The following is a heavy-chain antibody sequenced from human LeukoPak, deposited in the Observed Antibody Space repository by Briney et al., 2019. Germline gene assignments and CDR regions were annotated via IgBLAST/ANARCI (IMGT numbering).Heavy chain of an antibody. D-gene: IGHD3-3*01. CDR3: ARGGDDFWSGYYPYDY. V-gene: IGHV3-30-3*01. CDR2: ISYDGSNK. CDR1: GFTFSSYA. J-gene: IGHJ4*02. Sequence: PGGSLRLSCAAPGFTFSSYAMHWVRQAPGKGLEWVAVISYDGSNKYYADSMKGRFTISRDNSKNTLYLQMNSLRAEDTAVYYCARGGDDFWSGYYPYDYWGQGTLVTVSS.